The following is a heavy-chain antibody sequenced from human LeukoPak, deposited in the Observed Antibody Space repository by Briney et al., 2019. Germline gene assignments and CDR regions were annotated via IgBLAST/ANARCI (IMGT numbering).Heavy chain of an antibody. CDR3: ARGGTHSSGWYDY. D-gene: IGHD6-19*01. J-gene: IGHJ4*02. CDR2: IIPIFGTA. CDR1: GGTFSSYA. Sequence: SVKVSCKASGGTFSSYAISWVRQAPGQGLEWMGGIIPIFGTANYAQKFQGRVTITADESTSTAYMELSSLRSEDTAVYYCARGGTHSSGWYDYWGQGTLVTVSS. V-gene: IGHV1-69*13.